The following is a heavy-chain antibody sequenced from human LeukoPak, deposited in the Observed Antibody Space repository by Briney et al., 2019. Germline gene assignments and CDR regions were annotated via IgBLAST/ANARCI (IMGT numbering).Heavy chain of an antibody. Sequence: GGSLRLSCAASGFTFSSYDMHWVRQAPGKGLEWVSAIGTAGDTYYPGSVKGRFTISRENAKNSLYLQMNSLRAGDTAVYYCARSYSSSSAFDIWGQGTMVTVSS. CDR3: ARSYSSSSAFDI. J-gene: IGHJ3*02. D-gene: IGHD6-13*01. CDR1: GFTFSSYD. CDR2: IGTAGDT. V-gene: IGHV3-13*01.